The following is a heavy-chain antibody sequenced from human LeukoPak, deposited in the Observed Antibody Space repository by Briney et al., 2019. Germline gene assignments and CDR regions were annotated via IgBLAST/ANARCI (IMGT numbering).Heavy chain of an antibody. D-gene: IGHD6-13*01. J-gene: IGHJ4*02. CDR3: ARDLAAGILDY. Sequence: GGSLRLSCAASGFTFSSYAMSWVRQAPGKGLEWVSTVTGSGGNTYYADSAKGRFTISRDNAKDSLYLQMNSLRAEDTAVYYCARDLAAGILDYWGQGTLVTVSS. CDR1: GFTFSSYA. CDR2: VTGSGGNT. V-gene: IGHV3-23*01.